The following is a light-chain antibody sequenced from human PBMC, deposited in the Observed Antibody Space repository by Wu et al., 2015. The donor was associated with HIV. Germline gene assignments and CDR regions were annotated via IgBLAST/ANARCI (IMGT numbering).Light chain of an antibody. CDR3: QQYNNWRWT. CDR1: QSVSTN. J-gene: IGKJ1*01. V-gene: IGKV3-15*01. Sequence: EIVMTQSPATLFVSPGERATLSCRASQSVSTNLAWYQQKPGQAPKLLIYGASTRASVIPARFSGSGSGTEFTLTISSMQSEDFAVYYCQQYNNWRWTFGQGTKVEIK. CDR2: GAS.